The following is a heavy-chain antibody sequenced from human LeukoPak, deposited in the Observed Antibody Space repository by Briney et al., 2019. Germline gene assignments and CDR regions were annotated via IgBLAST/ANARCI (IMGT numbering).Heavy chain of an antibody. D-gene: IGHD3-10*01. V-gene: IGHV1-69*04. CDR2: IIPIFGIA. CDR3: ARGGYYGSHIDNWFDP. J-gene: IGHJ5*02. CDR1: GGTFSSYA. Sequence: GASVKVSCKASGGTFSSYAISWVRQAPGQGLEWMGRIIPIFGIANYAQKFQGRVTITADKSTSTAYMELSSLRSDDTAVYYCARGGYYGSHIDNWFDPWGQGTLVTVSS.